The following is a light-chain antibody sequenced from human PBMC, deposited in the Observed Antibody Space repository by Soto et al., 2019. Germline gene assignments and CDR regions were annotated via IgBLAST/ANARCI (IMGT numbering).Light chain of an antibody. CDR1: QGINSY. CDR2: AAS. V-gene: IGKV1-9*01. Sequence: DIQLTQSPSVLYASVGDRVTITCRASQGINSYLAWYQQKPGKVPKLLIYAASTLHSGVPSRFSGSGSGTEFTLTISSLQPEEFATYYCQQLNSYPRTFGQGTKVEIK. J-gene: IGKJ1*01. CDR3: QQLNSYPRT.